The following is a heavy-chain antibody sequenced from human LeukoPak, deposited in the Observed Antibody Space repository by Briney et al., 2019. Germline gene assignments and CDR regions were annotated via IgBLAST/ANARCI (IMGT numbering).Heavy chain of an antibody. J-gene: IGHJ4*02. Sequence: SETLSLTCTVSGASVSTGTYSWSWIRQPPGKGLEWIGYIYSAGSTNFNPSLKSRLTMSIDTSKNQFSLNLSSVTAADTAMYYCAKDESDSSGLFNWGQGTLVTVSS. CDR1: GASVSTGTYS. CDR2: IYSAGST. V-gene: IGHV4-61*01. CDR3: AKDESDSSGLFN. D-gene: IGHD6-19*01.